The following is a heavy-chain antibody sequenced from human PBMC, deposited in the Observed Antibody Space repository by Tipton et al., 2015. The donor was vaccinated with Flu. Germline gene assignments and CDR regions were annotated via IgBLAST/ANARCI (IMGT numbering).Heavy chain of an antibody. CDR1: GDSISSSSDY. V-gene: IGHV4-39*07. CDR2: IYYSGST. CDR3: ARVAHNWNYSIDY. J-gene: IGHJ4*02. Sequence: TLSLTCTVSGDSISSSSDYWGWIRQPPGKGLEWIGSIYYSGSTNYNPSLKSRVTISVDTSKNQFSLKLSSVTAADTAVYYCARVAHNWNYSIDYWGQGTLVTVSS. D-gene: IGHD1-7*01.